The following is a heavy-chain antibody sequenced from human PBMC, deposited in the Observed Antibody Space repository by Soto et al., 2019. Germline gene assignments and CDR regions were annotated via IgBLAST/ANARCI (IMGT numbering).Heavy chain of an antibody. D-gene: IGHD2-21*02. Sequence: GGSLRLSCVASGFTFSTYWMHWVRQAPGKGLVRVSRINSDGSTTNYADSVKGRFTISRDNAKNTLYLQMNSLRADDTAVYYCARDLTGDNTYWGQGTLVTVSS. J-gene: IGHJ4*02. CDR2: INSDGSTT. V-gene: IGHV3-74*01. CDR3: ARDLTGDNTY. CDR1: GFTFSTYW.